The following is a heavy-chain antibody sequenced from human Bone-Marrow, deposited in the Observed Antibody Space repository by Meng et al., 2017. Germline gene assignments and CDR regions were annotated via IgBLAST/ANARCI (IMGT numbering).Heavy chain of an antibody. D-gene: IGHD1-26*01. J-gene: IGHJ4*02. CDR1: GDSVSSTRAA. CDR2: TYYRSRWYT. V-gene: IGHV6-1*01. CDR3: ARESSGSPLDY. Sequence: HQSGPGPVRPTQSLSPTCTIPGDSVSSTRAAWHWIRRSPSRGLEWLGRTYYRSRWYTDYAVSVKSRININPDTTENHFSLQLNSVTPEDTAVYYCARESSGSPLDYWGRGTLVTVSS.